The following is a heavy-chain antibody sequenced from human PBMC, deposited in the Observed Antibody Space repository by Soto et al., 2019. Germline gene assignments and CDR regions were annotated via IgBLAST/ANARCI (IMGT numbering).Heavy chain of an antibody. Sequence: QVQLGQSGAEVKKPGASVKVSCKASGYTFTSYGISWVRQAPGQGLEWMGWIRAYNGTTNYPQKVQGRVTMTTDTSTSTAYMELRSLRSDDTAVYYCARDKGDGSGSYYGYWGQGTLVTVSS. CDR2: IRAYNGTT. CDR3: ARDKGDGSGSYYGY. J-gene: IGHJ4*02. V-gene: IGHV1-18*01. D-gene: IGHD3-10*01. CDR1: GYTFTSYG.